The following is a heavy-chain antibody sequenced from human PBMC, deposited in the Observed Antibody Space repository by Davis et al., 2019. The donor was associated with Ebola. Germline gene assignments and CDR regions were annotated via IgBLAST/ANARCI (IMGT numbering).Heavy chain of an antibody. Sequence: AASVKVSCKASGYTFTSYYMHWVRQAPGQGLEWMGIINPSGGSTSYAQKFQGRVTMTGDTSTSTVYMELSSLRSEDTAVYYCARDHYYDSSGYYYVYYYYGMDVWGKGTTVTVSS. CDR1: GYTFTSYY. CDR2: INPSGGST. D-gene: IGHD3-22*01. V-gene: IGHV1-46*01. J-gene: IGHJ6*04. CDR3: ARDHYYDSSGYYYVYYYYGMDV.